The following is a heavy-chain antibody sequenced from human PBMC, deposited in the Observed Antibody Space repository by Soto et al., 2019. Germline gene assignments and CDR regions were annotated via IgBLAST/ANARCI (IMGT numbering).Heavy chain of an antibody. CDR2: INHSGST. D-gene: IGHD6-19*01. CDR3: ARGRRKYSSGSGWFDP. J-gene: IGHJ5*02. V-gene: IGHV4-34*01. CDR1: GGSFSGYY. Sequence: QVQLQQWGAGLLKPSETLSLTCAVYGGSFSGYYWSWIRQPPGKGLEWIGEINHSGSTNYNPSLKSRVTISXXTXKNXFSLKLSSVTAADTAVYYCARGRRKYSSGSGWFDPWGQGTLVTVSS.